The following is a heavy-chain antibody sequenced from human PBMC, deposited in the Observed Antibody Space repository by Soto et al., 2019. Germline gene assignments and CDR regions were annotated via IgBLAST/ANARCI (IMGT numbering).Heavy chain of an antibody. Sequence: GGSLRLSCAASGFTFSSYSMNWVRQAPGKGLEWVSSISSSSSYIYYADSVKGRFTISKDNAKNSLYLQMNSQRAEDTAVYYCARGVRKTYYYDSSGYSPAAFDIWGQGTMVTVSS. CDR2: ISSSSSYI. CDR3: ARGVRKTYYYDSSGYSPAAFDI. D-gene: IGHD3-22*01. V-gene: IGHV3-21*01. J-gene: IGHJ3*02. CDR1: GFTFSSYS.